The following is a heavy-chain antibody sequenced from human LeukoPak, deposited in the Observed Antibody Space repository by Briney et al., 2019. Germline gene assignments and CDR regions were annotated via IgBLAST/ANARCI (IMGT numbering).Heavy chain of an antibody. J-gene: IGHJ4*02. V-gene: IGHV3-21*01. CDR1: GFTFRDYT. CDR2: IASSSSYT. D-gene: IGHD6-19*01. CDR3: TKVGTFAVAGTFGY. Sequence: GGSLRLSCAASGFTFRDYTMNWVRQAPGKGLEWVSSIASSSSYTYYADSVKGRFTISRDNAKNSLYLQMSSLRVADTAVYYCTKVGTFAVAGTFGYWGQGSLVTVSS.